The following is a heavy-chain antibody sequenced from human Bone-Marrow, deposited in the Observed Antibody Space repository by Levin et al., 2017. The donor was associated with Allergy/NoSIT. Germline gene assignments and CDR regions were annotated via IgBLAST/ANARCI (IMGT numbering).Heavy chain of an antibody. Sequence: PGGSLRLSCAVSGFTFSNYAMSWVRRAPGKGLEWVSVINYNGGRTYSADSVKGRFTISRDNSKNTVYLQMNSLRVEGTAVYYCAKDSTYGRSPVGGTHVDYWGQGTLVTVSS. CDR2: INYNGGRT. D-gene: IGHD1-26*01. V-gene: IGHV3-23*01. CDR1: GFTFSNYA. CDR3: AKDSTYGRSPVGGTHVDY. J-gene: IGHJ4*02.